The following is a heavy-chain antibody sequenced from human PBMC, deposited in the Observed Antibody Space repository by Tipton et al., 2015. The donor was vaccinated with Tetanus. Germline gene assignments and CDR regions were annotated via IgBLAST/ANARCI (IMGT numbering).Heavy chain of an antibody. J-gene: IGHJ4*02. V-gene: IGHV3-7*03. D-gene: IGHD4-23*01. CDR1: GFRFSSDW. Sequence: SLRLSCADTGFRFSSDWMGWVRQAAGKGLEWVAHINRDGSEKACADAVQGRFSISRDSAKNSLSLQMNSLRAEDTAVYYCGKQNGGRWVVDHWGQGTLVTVSS. CDR2: INRDGSEK. CDR3: GKQNGGRWVVDH.